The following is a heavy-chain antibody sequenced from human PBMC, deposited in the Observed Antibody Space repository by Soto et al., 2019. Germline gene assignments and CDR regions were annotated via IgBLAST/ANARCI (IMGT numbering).Heavy chain of an antibody. CDR3: ARSFKYGDYPYYYYYMDV. D-gene: IGHD4-17*01. CDR2: IYYSGST. CDR1: GGSISSNY. Sequence: QEQLQESGPGLVKPSETLSLTCTVSGGSISSNYWSWIRQPPGKGLEWIGYIYYSGSTKYNPSLKSRVTISVDTSKNQFSLRLSSVTAADTAVYYCARSFKYGDYPYYYYYMDVWGKGTTVTVSS. J-gene: IGHJ6*03. V-gene: IGHV4-59*01.